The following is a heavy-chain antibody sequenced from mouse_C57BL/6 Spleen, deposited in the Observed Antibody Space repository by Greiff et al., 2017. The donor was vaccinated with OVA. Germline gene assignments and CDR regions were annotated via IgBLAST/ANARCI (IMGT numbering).Heavy chain of an antibody. D-gene: IGHD2-4*01. CDR1: GYTFTSYW. V-gene: IGHV1-50*01. CDR2: IDPSDSYT. J-gene: IGHJ1*03. CDR3: ARMITTGYWYFDV. Sequence: VQLQQPGAELVKPGASVKLSCKASGYTFTSYWMQWVKQRPGQGLEWIGEIDPSDSYTNYNQKFKGKATLTVDTSSSTAYMQLSSLTSEDSAVYYCARMITTGYWYFDVWGTGTTVTVSS.